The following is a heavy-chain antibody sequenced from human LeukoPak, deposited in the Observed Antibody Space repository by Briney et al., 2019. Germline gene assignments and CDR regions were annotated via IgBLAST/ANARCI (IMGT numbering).Heavy chain of an antibody. J-gene: IGHJ5*02. V-gene: IGHV1-46*01. CDR2: INPSGSRT. D-gene: IGHD1-26*01. CDR1: GYTFTSHY. CDR3: ARDNSVGNTAWWFDP. Sequence: ASMKVSCKASGYTFTSHYMHWVRQAPGQGLEWMGLINPSGSRTTYAQKFQGRVTMSRDMSTTTDYMELSSLTSDDTAVYYCARDNSVGNTAWWFDPWGQGTLVTVSS.